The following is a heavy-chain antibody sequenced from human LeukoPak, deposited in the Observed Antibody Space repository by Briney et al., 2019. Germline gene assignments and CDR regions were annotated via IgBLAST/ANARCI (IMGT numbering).Heavy chain of an antibody. Sequence: GSLRRSCAASGFTFSRYGMHWVRQAPGKGLECVAVISNDGSNKYYADYVKGRFTISRDNSKNTLYLQMNSLRAEDTAVYYCAKDTGPDRALELFDIWGQGTMVTVSS. CDR2: ISNDGSNK. CDR3: AKDTGPDRALELFDI. J-gene: IGHJ3*02. V-gene: IGHV3-30*18. CDR1: GFTFSRYG. D-gene: IGHD1-26*01.